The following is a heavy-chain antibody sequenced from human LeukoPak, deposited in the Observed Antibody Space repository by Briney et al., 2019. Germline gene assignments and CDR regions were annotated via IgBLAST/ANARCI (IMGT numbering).Heavy chain of an antibody. CDR2: IYHSGST. Sequence: SETLSLTCTVSGYSISSGYYWGWIRQPPGKGLEWIGSIYHSGSTYYNPSLKSRVTISLDTSKNQFSLKVGSMTAADTAVYYCARAGGYGLIDYWGQGTMVTVSS. D-gene: IGHD5-18*01. J-gene: IGHJ4*02. CDR3: ARAGGYGLIDY. CDR1: GYSISSGYY. V-gene: IGHV4-38-2*02.